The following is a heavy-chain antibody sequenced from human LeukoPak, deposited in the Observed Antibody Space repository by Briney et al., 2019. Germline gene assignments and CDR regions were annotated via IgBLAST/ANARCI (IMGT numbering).Heavy chain of an antibody. CDR1: GFTFSSYA. D-gene: IGHD6-13*01. CDR2: ISGSGGST. J-gene: IGHJ5*02. Sequence: PGGSLRLSCAASGFTFSSYAMSWVRQAPGKGLEWVSAISGSGGSTYYADSVKGRFTISRDNSKNTLYLQMNSLRAEDTAVYYCATDLKRWQQLRWFDPWGQGTLVTVSS. CDR3: ATDLKRWQQLRWFDP. V-gene: IGHV3-23*01.